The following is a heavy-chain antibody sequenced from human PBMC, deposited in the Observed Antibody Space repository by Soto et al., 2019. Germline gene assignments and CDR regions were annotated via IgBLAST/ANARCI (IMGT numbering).Heavy chain of an antibody. V-gene: IGHV4-34*02. CDR2: VTHSGST. CDR3: ARGHIPVYGPVPDYFDA. D-gene: IGHD2-21*01. CDR1: GGSLRGSY. Sequence: QVHLQQWGAGLLKPSETLSLTCGVYGGSLRGSYWSWIRQPPGKALEWLGIVTHSGSTTFNPSLKSRFSVSVDTSDNQSSLKLTAVTAADTSVYYCARGHIPVYGPVPDYFDAWGPGTLGTVSS. J-gene: IGHJ4*02.